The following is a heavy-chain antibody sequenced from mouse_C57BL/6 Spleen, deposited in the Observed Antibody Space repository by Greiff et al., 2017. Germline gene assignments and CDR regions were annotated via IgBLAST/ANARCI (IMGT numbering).Heavy chain of an antibody. CDR3: ARRGYGSSYEYFDY. J-gene: IGHJ2*01. Sequence: QVQLQQSGAELARPGASVKLSCKASGYTFTSYGISWVKQRTGQGLEWIGEIYPRSGNTYYNEKFKGKATLTADKSSSTAYMELRSLTSEDSAVYFCARRGYGSSYEYFDYWGQGTTLTVSS. CDR2: IYPRSGNT. CDR1: GYTFTSYG. V-gene: IGHV1-81*01. D-gene: IGHD1-1*01.